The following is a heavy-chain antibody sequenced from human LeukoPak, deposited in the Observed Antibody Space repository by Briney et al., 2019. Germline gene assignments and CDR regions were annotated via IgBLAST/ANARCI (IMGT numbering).Heavy chain of an antibody. D-gene: IGHD6-19*01. CDR3: ARGSGYSSVWY. J-gene: IGHJ4*02. CDR2: ISSSSSTI. V-gene: IGHV3-48*01. Sequence: GGSLRLSCAASGFTFSSYSMNWVRQAPGKGLEWVSYISSSSSTIYYADSVKGRFTISRDNAKNSLYLQMDSLRAEDTAVYYCARGSGYSSVWYWGQGTLVTVSS. CDR1: GFTFSSYS.